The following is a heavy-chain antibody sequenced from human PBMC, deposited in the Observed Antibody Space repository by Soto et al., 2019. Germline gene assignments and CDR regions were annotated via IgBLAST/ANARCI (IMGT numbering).Heavy chain of an antibody. CDR3: ARDRVGVSSNWFDS. J-gene: IGHJ5*01. CDR1: GGSISSYY. V-gene: IGHV4-59*01. CDR2: IYYSGSTNYNT. D-gene: IGHD1-26*01. Sequence: SETLSLTCTVSGGSISSYYWSWIRQPPGKGLEWIGYIYYSGSTNYNTNYNPSLKSRVTTSVDTSKNQFSLKVTSVTAADTAVYHCARDRVGVSSNWFDSWGRGTLVTVSS.